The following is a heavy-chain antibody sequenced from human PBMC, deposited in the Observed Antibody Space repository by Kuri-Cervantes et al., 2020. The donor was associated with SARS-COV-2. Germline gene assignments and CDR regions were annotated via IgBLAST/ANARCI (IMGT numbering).Heavy chain of an antibody. D-gene: IGHD3-22*01. V-gene: IGHV1-2*02. CDR2: INPNSGGT. J-gene: IGHJ5*02. CDR1: GYTFTGYY. Sequence: ASVKVSCKASGYTFTGYYMHWVRRAPGQGLEWMGWINPNSGGTNYAQKFQGRVTMTRDTSISTAYMELSRLRSDDTAVYYCARVPYYYDSSGQKFDPWGQGTLVTVSS. CDR3: ARVPYYYDSSGQKFDP.